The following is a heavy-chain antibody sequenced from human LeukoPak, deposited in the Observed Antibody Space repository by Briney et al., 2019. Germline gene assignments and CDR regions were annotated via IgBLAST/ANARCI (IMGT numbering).Heavy chain of an antibody. Sequence: PGGSLRLSCAASGFTFSSYAMTWVCQAPGKGLEWVSTISGGGSTYYADSVKGRFTISRDNSKNTLYLQVNSLRAEDTAVYYCANSERSNWNYYFDYWGQGTLVTVSS. D-gene: IGHD1-1*01. CDR2: ISGGGST. CDR1: GFTFSSYA. J-gene: IGHJ4*02. V-gene: IGHV3-23*01. CDR3: ANSERSNWNYYFDY.